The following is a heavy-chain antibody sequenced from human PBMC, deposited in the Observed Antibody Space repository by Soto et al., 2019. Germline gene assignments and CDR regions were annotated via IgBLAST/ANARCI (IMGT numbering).Heavy chain of an antibody. D-gene: IGHD6-13*01. Sequence: QVQLVESGGGVVQPGRSLRLSCAASGFTFSNYGMHWVRQAPNKGLEWVAGIWHDGSNKYHATSVEGRFTISRANSNNTSYLQMNSLSVEDTTIYYCAREAGSQLLGQQQPEYWGQGALVTVSS. CDR2: IWHDGSNK. J-gene: IGHJ4*02. V-gene: IGHV3-33*01. CDR3: AREAGSQLLGQQQPEY. CDR1: GFTFSNYG.